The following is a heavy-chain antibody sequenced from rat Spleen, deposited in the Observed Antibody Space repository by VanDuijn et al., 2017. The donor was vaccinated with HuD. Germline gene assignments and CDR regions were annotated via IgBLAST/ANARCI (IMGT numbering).Heavy chain of an antibody. CDR1: GHSIDSSYR. D-gene: IGHD1-1*01. Sequence: EVQLQESGPGLVKPSQSLSLTCSVTGHSIDSSYRWNWIRKFPGNKLEWMGYINSAGSTNYNPSLQSRISITKDTSKNQFFLQLNSVTTDDTATYYCARANYYYSGYFDYWGQGVMVTVSS. CDR2: INSAGST. CDR3: ARANYYYSGYFDY. J-gene: IGHJ2*01. V-gene: IGHV3-3*01.